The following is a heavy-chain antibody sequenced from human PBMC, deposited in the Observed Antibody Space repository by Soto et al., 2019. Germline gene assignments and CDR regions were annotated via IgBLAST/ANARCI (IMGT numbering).Heavy chain of an antibody. D-gene: IGHD3-16*01. J-gene: IGHJ4*02. CDR1: GGSISSGGYY. V-gene: IGHV4-31*03. CDR3: ARGVLH. CDR2: IYYSGST. Sequence: QVQLQESGPGLVKPSQTLSLTCTVSGGSISSGGYYWSWIRQHPGKGLEWIGSIYYSGSTYYNPSPXSXXTLSVDTSKTQFSLKLSSVTAAETAVYYCARGVLHWGQGTLVTVSS.